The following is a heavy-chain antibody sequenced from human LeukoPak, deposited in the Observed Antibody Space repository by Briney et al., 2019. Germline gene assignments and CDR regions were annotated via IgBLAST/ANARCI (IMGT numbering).Heavy chain of an antibody. D-gene: IGHD3-9*01. J-gene: IGHJ5*02. Sequence: ASVKVSCKASGYTFTGYYMHWVRQAPGQGLEWMGWINPNSGGTNYAQKFQGRVTMTRDTSISTAYMELSRLRSDDTAVYYCAREDCDYDILTGYYNVCWFDPWGQGTLVTVSS. CDR2: INPNSGGT. V-gene: IGHV1-2*02. CDR3: AREDCDYDILTGYYNVCWFDP. CDR1: GYTFTGYY.